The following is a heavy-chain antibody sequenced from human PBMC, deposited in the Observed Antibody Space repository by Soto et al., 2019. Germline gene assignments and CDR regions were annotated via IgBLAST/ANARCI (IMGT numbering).Heavy chain of an antibody. V-gene: IGHV4-34*01. J-gene: IGHJ6*02. D-gene: IGHD2-2*01. CDR3: ASPGLALVPAADYYYGMDV. Sequence: QVQLQQWGAGLLKPSETLSLTCAVYGGSFSGYYWSWIRQPPGKGLEWIGEINHSGSTNYNPSLKSRVTISVDTSKNQFSLKLSSVTAADTAVYYCASPGLALVPAADYYYGMDVWGQGTTVTVSS. CDR1: GGSFSGYY. CDR2: INHSGST.